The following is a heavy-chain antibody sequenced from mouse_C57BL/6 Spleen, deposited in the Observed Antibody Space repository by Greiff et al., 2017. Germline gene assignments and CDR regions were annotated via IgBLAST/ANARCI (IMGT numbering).Heavy chain of an antibody. J-gene: IGHJ2*01. CDR2: FDPSDSYT. D-gene: IGHD1-1*01. CDR1: GYTFTSYW. CDR3: ASGDGSSPYY. V-gene: IGHV1-69*01. Sequence: QVQLQQPGAELVMPGASVKLSCKASGYTFTSYWMHWVKQRPGQGLEWIGEFDPSDSYTNYNQKFKGKSTLTVDKSSSTAYMQLSSLTSEDSAVYYCASGDGSSPYYWGQGTTLTVSS.